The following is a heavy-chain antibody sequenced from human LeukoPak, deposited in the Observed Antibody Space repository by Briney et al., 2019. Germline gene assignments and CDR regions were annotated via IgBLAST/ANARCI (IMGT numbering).Heavy chain of an antibody. CDR2: IYHSGST. D-gene: IGHD6-19*01. J-gene: IGHJ4*02. Sequence: SQTLSLTCAVSGGSISSGGYSWSSIRQPPGKGLEWIGYIYHSGSTYYNPSLRSRLTISVNTSKNQFSLKLSSVTAADTAVYYCASGAGWYNYWGQGTLVTVSS. CDR1: GGSISSGGYS. V-gene: IGHV4-30-2*01. CDR3: ASGAGWYNY.